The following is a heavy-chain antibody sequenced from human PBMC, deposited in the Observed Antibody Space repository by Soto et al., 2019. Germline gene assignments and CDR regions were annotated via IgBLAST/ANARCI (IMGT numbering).Heavy chain of an antibody. V-gene: IGHV3-74*03. Sequence: EVQLVESGGGLVQPGGSLRLSCAASGFPFHNYWMHWVRQAPGKGLVWVSRINGAGDTTTYADSVRGRFTVSRDNAEHTGYLQMNSVRADDTGVYYCARVPEYYDRYVEMYYFDHWGKGSLVTASS. CDR3: ARVPEYYDRYVEMYYFDH. CDR2: INGAGDTT. D-gene: IGHD3-16*01. CDR1: GFPFHNYW. J-gene: IGHJ4*02.